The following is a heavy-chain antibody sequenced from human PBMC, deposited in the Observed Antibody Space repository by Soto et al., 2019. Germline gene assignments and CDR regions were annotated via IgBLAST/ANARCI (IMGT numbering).Heavy chain of an antibody. J-gene: IGHJ3*02. CDR3: ARPVREASTSAFGI. D-gene: IGHD2-15*01. CDR1: GYNFASYW. CDR2: IYPGDSDT. Sequence: PGESLKISCQGSGYNFASYWIAWVRQVPGKGLEWMGIIYPGDSDTRYSPSFQGQVTISVDRSLSTAYLQWTSLKASDTAMYYCARPVREASTSAFGIWGQGTMVTVSS. V-gene: IGHV5-51*01.